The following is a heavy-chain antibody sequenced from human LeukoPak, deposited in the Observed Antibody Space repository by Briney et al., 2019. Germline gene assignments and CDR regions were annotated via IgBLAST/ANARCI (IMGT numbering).Heavy chain of an antibody. CDR2: VYTSGST. D-gene: IGHD5-12*01. J-gene: IGHJ4*02. Sequence: PSQTLSLTCTVSGGSISSGSYYWSWIRQPAGKGLEWIGRVYTSGSTNYNPSLKSRVTISVDTSKNQFSLKLSSVTAADTAVYYCARGLRILPYFDYWGQGTLVTVSS. V-gene: IGHV4-61*02. CDR3: ARGLRILPYFDY. CDR1: GGSISSGSYY.